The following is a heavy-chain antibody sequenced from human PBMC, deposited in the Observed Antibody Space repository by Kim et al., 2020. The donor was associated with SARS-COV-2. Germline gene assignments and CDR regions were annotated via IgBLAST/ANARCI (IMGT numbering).Heavy chain of an antibody. D-gene: IGHD1-7*01. CDR2: IYPGDSDT. Sequence: GESLKISCKGSGYSFTSYWIGWVRQMPGKGLEWMGIIYPGDSDTRYSPSFQGQVTISADKSISTAYLQWSSLKASDTAMYYCARLSHLNWNYYHNAFDIWGQGTMVTVSS. CDR1: GYSFTSYW. V-gene: IGHV5-51*01. J-gene: IGHJ3*02. CDR3: ARLSHLNWNYYHNAFDI.